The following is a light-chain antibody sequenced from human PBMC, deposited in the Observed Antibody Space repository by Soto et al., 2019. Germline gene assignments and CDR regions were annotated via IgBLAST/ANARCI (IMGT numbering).Light chain of an antibody. J-gene: IGKJ2*01. V-gene: IGKV1-33*01. CDR1: QDINNY. CDR2: DAS. CDR3: QQYDNLHLT. Sequence: DIQMTQSPSSLSASVGDRVTITCQTSQDINNYLNWYQQKPGKAPKLLIYDASNLETGVPSRFSGSGSGTDFTFTIRSLQPEDMATYYCQQYDNLHLTFGQGTKLEI.